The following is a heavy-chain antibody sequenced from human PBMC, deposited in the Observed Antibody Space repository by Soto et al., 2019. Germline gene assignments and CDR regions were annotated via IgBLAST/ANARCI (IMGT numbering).Heavy chain of an antibody. D-gene: IGHD3-9*01. Sequence: AAVNVSCKASGYTFGNTDISWVRQATGQGLEWMGWMNPNSGNTGYAQKFQGRVSMTRNTSITTAYLELSSLRSDDTAIYYCPIMATSGTLIWLRPPGQCTLFPDS. CDR1: GYTFGNTD. J-gene: IGHJ5*01. V-gene: IGHV1-8*01. CDR2: MNPNSGNT. CDR3: PIMATSGTLIWLRPPGQCTLFPDS.